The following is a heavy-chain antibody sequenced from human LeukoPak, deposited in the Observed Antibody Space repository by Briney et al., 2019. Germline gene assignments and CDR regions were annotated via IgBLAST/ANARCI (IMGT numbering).Heavy chain of an antibody. D-gene: IGHD1-7*01. V-gene: IGHV3-7*03. CDR2: IKQDGSQK. CDR1: GFTFSSYS. Sequence: GGSLRLSCAASGFTFSSYSMSWVRQAPGKGLEWVANIKQDGSQKYYVDSVKGRFTISRDNAKNSLYLQMNSLRAEDTAVYYCANLIRRGITGTGSDIWGQGTMVTVSS. J-gene: IGHJ3*02. CDR3: ANLIRRGITGTGSDI.